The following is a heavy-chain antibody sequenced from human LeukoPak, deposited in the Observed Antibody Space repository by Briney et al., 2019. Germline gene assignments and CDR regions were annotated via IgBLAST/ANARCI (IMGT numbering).Heavy chain of an antibody. Sequence: ASVKVSCKASGYTFTSYDINWVRQATGQGLEWMGWMNPNSGNTGYAQKFQGRVTMTRNTSISTAYMELSSLRSEDTAVYYCAKDQRWDIVVVPAAIKRSPLDYWGQGTLVTVSS. V-gene: IGHV1-8*01. J-gene: IGHJ4*02. CDR3: AKDQRWDIVVVPAAIKRSPLDY. CDR1: GYTFTSYD. D-gene: IGHD2-2*01. CDR2: MNPNSGNT.